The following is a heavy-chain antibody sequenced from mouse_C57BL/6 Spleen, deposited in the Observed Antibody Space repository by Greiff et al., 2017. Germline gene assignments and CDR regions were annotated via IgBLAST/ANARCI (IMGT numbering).Heavy chain of an antibody. J-gene: IGHJ4*01. CDR1: GYTFTDYN. D-gene: IGHD4-1*01. CDR2: INPNNGGT. CDR3: ARLGLGRGNYYAMDY. V-gene: IGHV1-18*01. Sequence: LVKPGASVKIPCKASGYTFTDYNMDWVKQSHGKSLEWIGDINPNNGGTIYNQKFKGKATLTVDKSSSTAYMELRSLTSEDTAVYYCARLGLGRGNYYAMDYWGQGTSVTVSS.